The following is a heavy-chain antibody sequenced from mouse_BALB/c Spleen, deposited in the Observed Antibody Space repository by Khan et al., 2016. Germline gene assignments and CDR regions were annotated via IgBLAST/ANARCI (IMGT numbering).Heavy chain of an antibody. V-gene: IGHV5-17*02. Sequence: EVELVESGGGLVQPGGSRKLSCAASGFTFSSFGMHWVRQAPEKGLEWVAYISSGSRTIYYADTVKGRFTISRDNPKNSLFLQMTSLRSEDTGKDYCARCYVQDYYRYAGAWFAYWAQGTLVTVSA. J-gene: IGHJ3*01. CDR3: ARCYVQDYYRYAGAWFAY. CDR1: GFTFSSFG. CDR2: ISSGSRTI. D-gene: IGHD2-14*01.